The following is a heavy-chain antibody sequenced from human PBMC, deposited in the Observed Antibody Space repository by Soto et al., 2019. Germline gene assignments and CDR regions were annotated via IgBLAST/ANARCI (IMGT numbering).Heavy chain of an antibody. D-gene: IGHD3-10*01. CDR1: GFTFSSYS. V-gene: IGHV3-48*02. J-gene: IGHJ6*02. Sequence: PGGSLRLSCAASGFTFSSYSMNWVRQAPGKGLEWVSYISSSSSTIHYADSVKGRFTISRDNAKNSLYLQMNSLRDEDTAVYYCARFPPPPKGPWFGELLGYYYYYGMDVWDQGTTVTVSS. CDR2: ISSSSSTI. CDR3: ARFPPPPKGPWFGELLGYYYYYGMDV.